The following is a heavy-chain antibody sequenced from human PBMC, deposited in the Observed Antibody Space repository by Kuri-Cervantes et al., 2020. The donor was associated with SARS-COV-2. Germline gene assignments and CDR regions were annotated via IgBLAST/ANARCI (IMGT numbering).Heavy chain of an antibody. CDR1: GFSLTNVKMG. Sequence: SGPTLVKPTETLTLTCTVSGFSLTNVKMGVSWIRQPPGKALEWLADISSSDEKSYSPSLKNRLTIFADTSKSQVVLTMTNMDIVDSATYYCARTGSNFYYYFDYWGQGTLVTVSS. J-gene: IGHJ4*02. V-gene: IGHV2-26*01. CDR3: ARTGSNFYYYFDY. D-gene: IGHD3-9*01. CDR2: ISSSDEK.